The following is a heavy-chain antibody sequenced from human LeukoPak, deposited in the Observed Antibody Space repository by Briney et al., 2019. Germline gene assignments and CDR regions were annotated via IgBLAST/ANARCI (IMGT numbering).Heavy chain of an antibody. D-gene: IGHD3-22*01. Sequence: SETLSLTCTVSGYSISSGYYWGWIRQPPGKGLEWIGSIYHSGSTYYNPSLKSRVTISVDTSKNQFSLKLGSVTAADTAVYYCASGYYYDSSGSDAFDIWGQGTMVTVSS. J-gene: IGHJ3*02. V-gene: IGHV4-38-2*02. CDR1: GYSISSGYY. CDR2: IYHSGST. CDR3: ASGYYYDSSGSDAFDI.